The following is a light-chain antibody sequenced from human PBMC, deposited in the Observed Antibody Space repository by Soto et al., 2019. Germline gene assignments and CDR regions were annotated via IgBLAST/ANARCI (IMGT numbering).Light chain of an antibody. V-gene: IGKV1-39*01. CDR3: QQSYSTPWT. CDR2: AAS. J-gene: IGKJ1*01. CDR1: QSISSY. Sequence: DIQMTHSRSSLSASVGHRVTISCRASQSISSYLNWYQQKKGKAPKLLIYAASSLQSGVPSRFSGSGYGTDFTLTISSLQPEDFATYYCQQSYSTPWTFGQGTQVDIK.